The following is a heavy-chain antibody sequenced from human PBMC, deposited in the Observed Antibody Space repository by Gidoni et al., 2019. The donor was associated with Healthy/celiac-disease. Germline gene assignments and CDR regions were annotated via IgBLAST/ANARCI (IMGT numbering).Heavy chain of an antibody. D-gene: IGHD4-17*01. CDR3: ARDLFDYGDYVGRTGGIDY. J-gene: IGHJ4*02. CDR2: ISYDGSNK. V-gene: IGHV3-30-3*01. Sequence: QVQLVESGGGVVQPGRSLRLSCAASGFNFSSYAVHWVRQAPGKGLEWVAVISYDGSNKYYADSVKGRFTISRDNSKNTLYLQMNSLRAEDTAVYYCARDLFDYGDYVGRTGGIDYWGQGTLVTVSS. CDR1: GFNFSSYA.